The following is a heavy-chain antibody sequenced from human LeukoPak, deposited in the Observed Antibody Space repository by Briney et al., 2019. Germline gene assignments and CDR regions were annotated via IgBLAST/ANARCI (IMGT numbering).Heavy chain of an antibody. CDR1: GDSISSGSYY. CDR2: IYTSGST. CDR3: ARVHRDGYNFFDY. V-gene: IGHV4-61*02. Sequence: SETLSLTCTVSGDSISSGSYYWSWIRQPAGKGLEWIGRIYTSGSTNYNPSLKSRVTISVDTSKNQFSLKLSSVTAADTAVYYCARVHRDGYNFFDYWGQGTLVTVSS. D-gene: IGHD5-24*01. J-gene: IGHJ4*02.